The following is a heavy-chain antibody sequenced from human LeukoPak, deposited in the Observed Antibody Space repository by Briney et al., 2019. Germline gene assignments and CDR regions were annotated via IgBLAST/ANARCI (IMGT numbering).Heavy chain of an antibody. CDR1: AVSISDYY. CDR2: IHNSGNT. V-gene: IGHV4-59*01. CDR3: AASWSYQNWFDP. J-gene: IGHJ5*02. Sequence: SETLSLTCTVSAVSISDYYWSWIRQTPGKGLEWIGYIHNSGNTNYNPSLKSRVTISVDTSKNQFSLQLSSVTAADAAVYYCAASWSYQNWFDPWGQGTLVTVPS. D-gene: IGHD2-15*01.